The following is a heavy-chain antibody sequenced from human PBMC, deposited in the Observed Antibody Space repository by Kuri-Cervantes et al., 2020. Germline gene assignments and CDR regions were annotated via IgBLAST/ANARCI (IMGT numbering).Heavy chain of an antibody. V-gene: IGHV3-7*01. CDR2: IKQDGSEK. CDR3: AKVVGSGSYRIDAFDI. D-gene: IGHD3-10*01. Sequence: GESLKISCAASGFRFISYWMTWVRQAPGKGLEWVANIKQDGSEKYYVDSVKGRFTISRDNAKNSMYLQMNSLRGEDTAVYYCAKVVGSGSYRIDAFDIWGQGTMVTVSS. J-gene: IGHJ3*02. CDR1: GFRFISYW.